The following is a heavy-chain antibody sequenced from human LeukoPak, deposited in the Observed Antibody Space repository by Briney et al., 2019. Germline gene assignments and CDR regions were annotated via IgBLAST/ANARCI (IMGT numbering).Heavy chain of an antibody. Sequence: GGSLRLSCAASGVTLSSYAMSWARQAPGKGLEWVSAISNNGGYTYYADSVQGRFTISRDNSRSTLCLQMNSLRAEDTAVYYCAKQLGYCSDGSCYFPYWGQGTLVTVSS. CDR1: GVTLSSYA. D-gene: IGHD2-15*01. CDR2: ISNNGGYT. J-gene: IGHJ4*02. V-gene: IGHV3-23*01. CDR3: AKQLGYCSDGSCYFPY.